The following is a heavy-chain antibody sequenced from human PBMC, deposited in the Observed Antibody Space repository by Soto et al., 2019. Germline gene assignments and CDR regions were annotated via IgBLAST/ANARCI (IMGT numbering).Heavy chain of an antibody. D-gene: IGHD2-2*01. V-gene: IGHV1-18*01. CDR2: ISAYNGNT. CDR3: ASRVVPAATPGAFDI. CDR1: GYTFTSYG. Sequence: QVQLVQSGAEVKKPGASVKVSCKASGYTFTSYGISWVRQAPGQGLEWMGWISAYNGNTNYAQKLQGSVTMTTDTSTSTANMELRSLRSDDTAVYYCASRVVPAATPGAFDIWGQGTMVTVSS. J-gene: IGHJ3*02.